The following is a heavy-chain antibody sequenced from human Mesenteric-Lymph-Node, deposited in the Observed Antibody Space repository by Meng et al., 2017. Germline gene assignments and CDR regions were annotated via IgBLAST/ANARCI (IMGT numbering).Heavy chain of an antibody. J-gene: IGHJ4*02. Sequence: KVSCKGSGYSFTSYWIGWVRQMPGKGLEWMGIIYPGDSDTRYSPSFQGQVTISADKSISTAYLQWSSLKASDTAIYYCARLIARVDYGEDDYWGQGTLVTVSS. CDR3: ARLIARVDYGEDDY. CDR1: GYSFTSYW. CDR2: IYPGDSDT. V-gene: IGHV5-51*01. D-gene: IGHD4-17*01.